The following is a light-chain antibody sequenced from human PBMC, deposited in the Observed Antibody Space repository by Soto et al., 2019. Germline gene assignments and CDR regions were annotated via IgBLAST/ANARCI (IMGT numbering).Light chain of an antibody. CDR3: QAWDSSTAVV. J-gene: IGLJ2*01. CDR2: QDS. V-gene: IGLV3-1*01. CDR1: KLGDKY. Sequence: SYELTQPPSVSVSPGQTASITCSGDKLGDKYACWYQQKPGQSPVLVIYQDSKRPSGIPERFSGSNSGNTATLTISGTQAMDEADYYCQAWDSSTAVVFRGGTKLTVL.